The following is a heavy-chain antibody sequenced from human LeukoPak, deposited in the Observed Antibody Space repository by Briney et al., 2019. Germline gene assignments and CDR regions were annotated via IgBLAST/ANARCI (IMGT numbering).Heavy chain of an antibody. J-gene: IGHJ5*02. V-gene: IGHV4-4*07. D-gene: IGHD3-10*01. CDR2: IYTSGST. CDR3: ARDVDYYYGSGSYYQNWFDP. Sequence: SETLSLTCTASGGSISSYYWSWIRQPAGKGLEWIGRIYTSGSTNYNPSLKSRVTMSVDASKNQFSLKLSSVTAADTAVYYCARDVDYYYGSGSYYQNWFDPWGQGTLVTVSS. CDR1: GGSISSYY.